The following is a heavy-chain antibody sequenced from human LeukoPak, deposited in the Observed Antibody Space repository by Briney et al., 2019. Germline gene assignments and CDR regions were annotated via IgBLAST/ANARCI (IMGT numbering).Heavy chain of an antibody. Sequence: ASVKVSCKASGYTFTGYYLHWVRQAPGQGLEWMGWINPNSGGTKYAQKFQGRVAMTRDTSISTAYMELSRLTSDDTAVYYCARGRDIVLADLSVLHDYWGQGTLVTVSS. D-gene: IGHD2-8*02. V-gene: IGHV1-2*02. CDR2: INPNSGGT. CDR1: GYTFTGYY. J-gene: IGHJ4*02. CDR3: ARGRDIVLADLSVLHDY.